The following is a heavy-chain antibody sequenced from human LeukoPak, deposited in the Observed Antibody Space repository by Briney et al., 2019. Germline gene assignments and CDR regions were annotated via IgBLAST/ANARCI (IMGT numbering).Heavy chain of an antibody. J-gene: IGHJ4*02. D-gene: IGHD3-22*01. V-gene: IGHV4-34*01. CDR2: INHSGST. CDR1: GGSFSGYY. CDR3: ASAYDSSGYYGGDY. Sequence: SETLSLTCAVYGGSFSGYYWSWIRQPPGKGLEWIGEINHSGSTNYNPSLKSRGTISVDTSKNQFSLKLSSVTAADTAVYYCASAYDSSGYYGGDYWGQGTLVTVSS.